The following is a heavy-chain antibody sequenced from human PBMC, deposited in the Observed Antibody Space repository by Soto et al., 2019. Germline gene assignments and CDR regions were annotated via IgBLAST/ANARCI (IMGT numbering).Heavy chain of an antibody. CDR3: ASGHDAYKVRY. Sequence: QVQLQESGPGLVKPSQTLSLTCTVSGGSISSGGTGSYWTWIRQLPGKGLEWIGYIYYTGNTYYIPPLKSRPTISIDTSENQFSLKLTSVTAADTAVYFCASGHDAYKVRYWGQGTLVTVSS. D-gene: IGHD1-1*01. V-gene: IGHV4-31*03. CDR1: GGSISSGGTGSY. J-gene: IGHJ4*02. CDR2: IYYTGNT.